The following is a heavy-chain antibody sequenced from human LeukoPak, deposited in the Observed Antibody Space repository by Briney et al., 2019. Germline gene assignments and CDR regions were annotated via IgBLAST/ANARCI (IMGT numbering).Heavy chain of an antibody. CDR3: TRDTGCSGGTCYSFYDY. CDR1: GFRFTSYW. V-gene: IGHV3-7*01. D-gene: IGHD2-15*01. Sequence: PGGSLRLSCAASGFRFTSYWMSWVRQAPGKGLEWVANIKPDGGDKYYVDSVKGRFTISRDNAKNSLYLQMNSLRAEDTAVYYCTRDTGCSGGTCYSFYDYWGQGTLVTVSS. J-gene: IGHJ4*02. CDR2: IKPDGGDK.